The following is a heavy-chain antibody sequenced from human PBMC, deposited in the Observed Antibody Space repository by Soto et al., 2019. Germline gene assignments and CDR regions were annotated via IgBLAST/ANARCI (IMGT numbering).Heavy chain of an antibody. CDR3: ARHPGQWLYYFDY. CDR1: GYAITAHL. J-gene: IGHJ4*01. V-gene: IGHV1-69*13. CDR2: VVPHSGTA. Sequence: SVKVSCKASGYAITAHLLHCVRQAPGEGLEWMGGVVPHSGTATYARKFQGRLTVTADESSSTAYMDLSSLTSEDTAIYYCARHPGQWLYYFDYWGQGTLVTVSS. D-gene: IGHD6-19*01.